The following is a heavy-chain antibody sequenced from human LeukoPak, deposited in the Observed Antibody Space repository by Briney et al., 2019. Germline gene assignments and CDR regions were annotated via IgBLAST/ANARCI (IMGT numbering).Heavy chain of an antibody. J-gene: IGHJ4*02. V-gene: IGHV3-9*01. Sequence: GGSLRLSCAASGFTFDDYAMHRVRQAPGKGLEWVSGISWNSGSIGYADSVKGRFTISRDNAKNSLYLQMNSLRAEDTALYYCAKGYCSSISCLVDYWGQGTLVTVSS. CDR2: ISWNSGSI. CDR3: AKGYCSSISCLVDY. CDR1: GFTFDDYA. D-gene: IGHD2-2*01.